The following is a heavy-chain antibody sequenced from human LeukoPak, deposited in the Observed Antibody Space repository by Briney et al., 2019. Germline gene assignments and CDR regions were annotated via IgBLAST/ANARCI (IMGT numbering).Heavy chain of an antibody. CDR2: INHSGST. V-gene: IGHV4-34*01. D-gene: IGHD2-15*01. J-gene: IGHJ5*01. CDR1: GGSFSGYY. CDR3: ARGQGEAALNLFDS. Sequence: SETLSLTCAVYGGSFSGYYWSWIRQPPGKGLEWIGEINHSGSTNYNPSLKSRVTISVDTAKNQFSLQLSSVTAADTAVYYCARGQGEAALNLFDSWGQGTLVTVSS.